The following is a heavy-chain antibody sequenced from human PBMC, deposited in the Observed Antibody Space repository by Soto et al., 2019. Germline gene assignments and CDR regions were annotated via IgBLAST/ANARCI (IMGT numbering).Heavy chain of an antibody. V-gene: IGHV3-21*01. CDR3: ARVAPNSIVGATRGAIDY. CDR1: GFTFSSYS. Sequence: EVQLVESGGGLVKPGGSLRLSCAASGFTFSSYSMKWVRQAPGKGLEWVSSISSSSSYIYYADSVKGRFTISRDNAKNSLYLQMNSLRAEDTAVYYCARVAPNSIVGATRGAIDYWGQGTLVTVSS. D-gene: IGHD1-26*01. CDR2: ISSSSSYI. J-gene: IGHJ4*02.